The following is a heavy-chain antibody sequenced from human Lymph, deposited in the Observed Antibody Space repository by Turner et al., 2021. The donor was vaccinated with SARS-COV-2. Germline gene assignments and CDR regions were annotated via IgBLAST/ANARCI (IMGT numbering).Heavy chain of an antibody. CDR2: IYGCGST. J-gene: IGHJ6*02. V-gene: IGHV3-53*02. CDR1: GFIVSSNY. Sequence: EVQLVETGGGLLQPGGSLRLSCSASGFIVSSNYMNWVRQAPGKGLEWVSLIYGCGSTYYADSVNGRFTISRDNSKNTLYLQMNSLRAEDTAVYYCARDLQLYGMDVWGQGTTVTVSS. D-gene: IGHD1-1*01. CDR3: ARDLQLYGMDV.